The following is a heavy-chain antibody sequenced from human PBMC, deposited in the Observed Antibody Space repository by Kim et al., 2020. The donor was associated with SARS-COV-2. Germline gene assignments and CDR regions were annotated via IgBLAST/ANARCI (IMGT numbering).Heavy chain of an antibody. V-gene: IGHV4-4*07. D-gene: IGHD6-19*01. CDR2: IYTSGST. Sequence: SETLSLTCTVSGGSISSYYWSWIRQPAGKGLEWIGRIYTSGSTNYNPSLKSRVTMSVDTSKNQFSLKLSSVTAADTAVYYCAREVAVAGHTGYYYYYGMDVWGQGTTVTVSS. CDR1: GGSISSYY. J-gene: IGHJ6*02. CDR3: AREVAVAGHTGYYYYYGMDV.